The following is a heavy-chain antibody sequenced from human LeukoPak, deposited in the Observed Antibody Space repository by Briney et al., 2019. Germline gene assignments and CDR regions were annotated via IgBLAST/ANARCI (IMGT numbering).Heavy chain of an antibody. D-gene: IGHD3-3*01. CDR3: ARDARGWSGFDY. J-gene: IGHJ4*02. CDR2: IYTTGNT. CDR1: GGSISSYY. Sequence: SETLSLTCSVSGGSISSYYWSWIRQPAGKGREWIGRIYTTGNTDYNPSLKSRVTMSVDTSKNQFSLNLSSVTAADTAVYYCARDARGWSGFDYWGQGTLVTVSS. V-gene: IGHV4-4*07.